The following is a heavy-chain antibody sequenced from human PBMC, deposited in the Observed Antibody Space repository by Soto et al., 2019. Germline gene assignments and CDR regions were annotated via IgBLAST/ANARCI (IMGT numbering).Heavy chain of an antibody. Sequence: GGSLRLSCAASGLSVTNNYMSWVRQRPGKGLEWVSFFHTGRSTYYATSVEGRFTISRDDSRNTIYFQMNSLRAEDTAVYYCVASSSSYYFEYWGHGTLVTVSS. V-gene: IGHV3-53*01. CDR1: GLSVTNNY. CDR2: FHTGRST. J-gene: IGHJ4*01. CDR3: VASSSSYYFEY.